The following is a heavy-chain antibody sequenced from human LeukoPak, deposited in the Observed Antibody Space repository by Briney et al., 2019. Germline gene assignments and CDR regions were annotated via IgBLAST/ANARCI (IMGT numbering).Heavy chain of an antibody. Sequence: SETLSLTFTVSGGPISRGTYDWNWIRPPAGKGLEWIGHFYYTGNSVYNPSLKSRVIMSVDRQKNLFSLRLNSVTAADSAMYYCARGDGGWFGFGELKSFDTWGEGNLVTVSS. J-gene: IGHJ5*02. D-gene: IGHD3-10*01. CDR1: GGPISRGTYD. CDR3: ARGDGGWFGFGELKSFDT. CDR2: FYYTGNS. V-gene: IGHV4-61*09.